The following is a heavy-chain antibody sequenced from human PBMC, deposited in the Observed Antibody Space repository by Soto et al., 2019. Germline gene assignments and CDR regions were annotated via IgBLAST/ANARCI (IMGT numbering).Heavy chain of an antibody. CDR2: ISYDGSNK. J-gene: IGHJ4*02. CDR3: AKASLGGYCISTSCDESDY. CDR1: GFTFSSYA. V-gene: IGHV3-30-3*01. Sequence: GGSLRLSCAASGFTFSSYAMHWVRQAPGKGLEWVAVISYDGSNKYYADSVKGRFTISRDNSKNTLYLQMNSLRAEDTAVYYCAKASLGGYCISTSCDESDYWGQGTLVTVSS. D-gene: IGHD2-2*01.